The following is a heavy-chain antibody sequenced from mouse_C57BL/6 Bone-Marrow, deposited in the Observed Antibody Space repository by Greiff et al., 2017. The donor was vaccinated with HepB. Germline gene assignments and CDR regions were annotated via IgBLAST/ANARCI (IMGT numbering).Heavy chain of an antibody. CDR3: ARGYDYDAMDY. V-gene: IGHV7-1*01. J-gene: IGHJ4*01. CDR1: GFTFSDFY. Sequence: EVKVVESGGGLVQSGRSLRLSCATSGFTFSDFYMEWVRQAPEKGLEWIAASRNKANDYTTEYSASVKGRFIVSRDTSQSILYLQMNALRAEDTAIYYCARGYDYDAMDYWGQGTSVTVSS. CDR2: SRNKANDYTT.